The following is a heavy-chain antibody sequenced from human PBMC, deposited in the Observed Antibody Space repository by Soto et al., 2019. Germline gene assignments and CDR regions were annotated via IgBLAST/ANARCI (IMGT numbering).Heavy chain of an antibody. CDR3: ARDMGYCSSTSCYYYGMDV. J-gene: IGHJ6*02. V-gene: IGHV3-33*01. Sequence: ESGGGVVQPGRSLRLSCAASGFTFSSYGMHWVRQAPGKGLEWVAVIWYDGSNKYYADSVKGRFTISRDNSKNTLYLQMNSLRAEDTAVYYCARDMGYCSSTSCYYYGMDVWGQGTTVTVSS. CDR2: IWYDGSNK. D-gene: IGHD2-2*01. CDR1: GFTFSSYG.